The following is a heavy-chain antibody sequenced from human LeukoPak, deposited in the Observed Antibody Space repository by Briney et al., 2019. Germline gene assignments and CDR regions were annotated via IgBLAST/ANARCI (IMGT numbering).Heavy chain of an antibody. CDR1: GYTFTSYG. Sequence: GASVKVSCKASGYTFTSYGISWVRQAPGQGLEWMGWISAYNGNTNYAQKLRGRVTMTTDTSTSTAYMELRSLRSDDTAVYYCARGDYYDSSGYYDYWGQGTLVTVSS. J-gene: IGHJ4*02. CDR3: ARGDYYDSSGYYDY. V-gene: IGHV1-18*01. D-gene: IGHD3-22*01. CDR2: ISAYNGNT.